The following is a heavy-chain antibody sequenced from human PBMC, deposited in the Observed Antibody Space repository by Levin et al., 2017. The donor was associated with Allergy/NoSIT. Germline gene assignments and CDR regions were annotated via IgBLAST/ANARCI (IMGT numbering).Heavy chain of an antibody. Sequence: SLKISCAASGFTFDDYAMHWVRQAPGKGLEWVSGISWNSGSIGYADSVKGRFTISRDNAKNSLYLQMNSLRAEDTALYYCAKDRVGLLWFGEYIAFDIWGQGTMVTVSS. CDR1: GFTFDDYA. J-gene: IGHJ3*02. CDR3: AKDRVGLLWFGEYIAFDI. V-gene: IGHV3-9*01. CDR2: ISWNSGSI. D-gene: IGHD3-10*01.